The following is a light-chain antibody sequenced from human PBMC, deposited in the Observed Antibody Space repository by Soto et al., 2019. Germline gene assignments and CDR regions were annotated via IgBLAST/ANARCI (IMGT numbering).Light chain of an antibody. CDR2: AAS. CDR1: QVISTS. J-gene: IGKJ5*01. Sequence: DIQLTQSPSFLSPSLVESVTITCRASQVISTSLAWYQVKPGKAPKLLIYAASTLESGVPSRFSATVSGTEFSLTITSLQPEDFATYYCQQLFDSPITFGQGTRLEI. CDR3: QQLFDSPIT. V-gene: IGKV1-9*01.